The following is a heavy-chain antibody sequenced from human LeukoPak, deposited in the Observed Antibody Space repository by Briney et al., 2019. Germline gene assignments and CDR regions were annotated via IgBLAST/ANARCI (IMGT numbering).Heavy chain of an antibody. CDR1: GGSISSYY. D-gene: IGHD2-2*01. V-gene: IGHV4-4*07. CDR3: ASLVCSSTSCYSSYYYYMDV. J-gene: IGHJ6*03. Sequence: SETLSLTCTGSGGSISSYYWSWIRQPAGKGLEWIGRIYTSGSTNYNPSLKRRVTISVETSKKQLSLKLSSVTAADTAVYYCASLVCSSTSCYSSYYYYMDVWGKGTTVTVSS. CDR2: IYTSGST.